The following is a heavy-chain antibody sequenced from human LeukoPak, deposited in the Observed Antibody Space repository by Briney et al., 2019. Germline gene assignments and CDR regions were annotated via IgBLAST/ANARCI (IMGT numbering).Heavy chain of an antibody. Sequence: SGTLSLTCAVYGGSFSGYYWSWIRQPPGKGLEWIGEINHSGSTNYNPSLKSRVTISGDTSKNQFSLKLSSVTAADTAVYFCARVGYSYVINDWSRTGLGAYPTKYYYHMDVWGKGTTVTVSS. CDR3: ARVGYSYVINDWSRTGLGAYPTKYYYHMDV. CDR2: INHSGST. D-gene: IGHD5-18*01. V-gene: IGHV4-34*01. J-gene: IGHJ6*03. CDR1: GGSFSGYY.